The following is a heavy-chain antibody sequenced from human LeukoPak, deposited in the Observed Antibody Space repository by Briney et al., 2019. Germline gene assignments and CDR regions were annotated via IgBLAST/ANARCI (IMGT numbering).Heavy chain of an antibody. D-gene: IGHD3-9*01. J-gene: IGHJ6*03. Sequence: SETLSLTCTVSGGSISSYYWSWIRQPPGKGLEWIGYIYYSGSTNYKSSLKSRVTISVDTSKNQFSLKLSSVTAADTAVYYCARQLRYFYWLLFSYYMDVWGKGTTVTISS. V-gene: IGHV4-59*08. CDR3: ARQLRYFYWLLFSYYMDV. CDR2: IYYSGST. CDR1: GGSISSYY.